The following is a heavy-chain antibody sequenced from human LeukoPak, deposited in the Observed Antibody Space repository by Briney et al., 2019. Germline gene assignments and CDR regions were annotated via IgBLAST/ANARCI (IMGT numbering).Heavy chain of an antibody. J-gene: IGHJ4*02. D-gene: IGHD2-2*01. V-gene: IGHV3-73*01. CDR3: TVYCSSTSCLDY. CDR1: GFTFSGSA. Sequence: GGSLRLSCAASGFTFSGSAMHWVRQASGKGLEWVGRIRSKANSYATAYAASVKGRFTISRDDSKNTAYLHMNSLKTEDTAVYYCTVYCSSTSCLDYWGQGTLVTVSS. CDR2: IRSKANSYAT.